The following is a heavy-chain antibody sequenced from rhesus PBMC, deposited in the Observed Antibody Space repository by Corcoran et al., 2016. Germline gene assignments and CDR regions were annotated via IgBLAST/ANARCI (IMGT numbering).Heavy chain of an antibody. CDR3: ATIRGGLDS. J-gene: IGHJ6*01. CDR1: GASISSYW. Sequence: QVQLQESGPGLVKPSETLSLTCAVSGASISSYWWSWIRQPPGKGLEWIVEINGNSGSTYSNPALKSRVTISKDASKTQFSLTLSSVTAADTAVYYCATIRGGLDSWGQGVVVTVSS. V-gene: IGHV4-80*01. CDR2: INGNSGST.